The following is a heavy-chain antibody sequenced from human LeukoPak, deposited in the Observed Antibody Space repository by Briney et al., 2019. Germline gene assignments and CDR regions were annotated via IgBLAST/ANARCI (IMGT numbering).Heavy chain of an antibody. V-gene: IGHV3-30*02. CDR2: RRYDGSNK. CDR1: GFTFSSYV. D-gene: IGHD6-19*01. CDR3: ANLPPIAVAGPKGHY. Sequence: GGSLRLSCAASGFTFSSYVMHWVRQAPGKGLECVAFRRYDGSNKYYADSVKGRFTISRDNSKNTLYLQMNSLRAEDTAVYYCANLPPIAVAGPKGHYWGQGTLVTVSS. J-gene: IGHJ4*02.